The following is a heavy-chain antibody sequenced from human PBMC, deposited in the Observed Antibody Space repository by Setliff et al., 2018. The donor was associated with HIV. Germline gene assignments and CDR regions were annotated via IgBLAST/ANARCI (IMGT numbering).Heavy chain of an antibody. CDR1: GGSISSSSNY. CDR2: IYTGGST. CDR3: ARDPNYMDV. J-gene: IGHJ6*02. V-gene: IGHV4-61*02. Sequence: SETLSLTCTVSGGSISSSSNYWSWVRQPAGKGLEWIGRIYTGGSTKFNPSLGGRASLPVDKSNNQVSLKLTSVTAADTAIYYCARDPNYMDVWGQGTTVTVSS.